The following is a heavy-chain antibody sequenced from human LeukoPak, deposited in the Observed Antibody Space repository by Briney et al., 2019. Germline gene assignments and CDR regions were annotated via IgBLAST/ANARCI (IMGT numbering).Heavy chain of an antibody. Sequence: SETLSLTCTVSGGSISSYYWSWIRQPPGKGLEWIGYIYYSGSTNYNPSLKSRVTISVDTSKNQFSLKLSSVTAADTAVYYCARRCSSTSCSFEYWGQGTLVTVSS. CDR3: ARRCSSTSCSFEY. J-gene: IGHJ4*02. CDR2: IYYSGST. CDR1: GGSISSYY. V-gene: IGHV4-59*08. D-gene: IGHD2-2*01.